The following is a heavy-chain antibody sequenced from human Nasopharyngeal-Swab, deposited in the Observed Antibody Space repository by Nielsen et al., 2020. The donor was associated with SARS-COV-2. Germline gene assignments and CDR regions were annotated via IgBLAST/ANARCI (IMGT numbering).Heavy chain of an antibody. J-gene: IGHJ6*02. CDR3: ARGHFGMDV. Sequence: VRQAPGKGLEWVANINTDESEKHYLDSVKGRFTISRDNAKNSLYLQMYSLSAKDSAVYYCARGHFGMDVWGQGTTVTVSS. V-gene: IGHV3-7*03. CDR2: INTDESEK.